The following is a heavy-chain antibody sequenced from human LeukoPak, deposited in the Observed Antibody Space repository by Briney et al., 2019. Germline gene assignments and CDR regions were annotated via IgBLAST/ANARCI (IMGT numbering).Heavy chain of an antibody. J-gene: IGHJ4*02. CDR1: GGSISSSSYY. CDR3: ARSLEYSSSSVGY. D-gene: IGHD6-6*01. V-gene: IGHV4-39*01. Sequence: PSETLSLTCTASGGSISSSSYYWGWLRQPPGKGLEWIGSIYYSGSTYYNPSLKSRATISVDTSNNQFSLKLSSVTAADTAVYYCARSLEYSSSSVGYWGQGTLVTVSS. CDR2: IYYSGST.